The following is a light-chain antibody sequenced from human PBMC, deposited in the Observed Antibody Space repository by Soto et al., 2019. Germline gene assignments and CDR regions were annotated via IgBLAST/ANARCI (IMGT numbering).Light chain of an antibody. CDR3: QDYGGSPLYA. Sequence: EIVLTQSPDTLSLSPGERATLSCRASQIVDSRYFAWYQQKPGQPPRLLIFATSSRASGIPERFSGSGSATDFTLTISRLEPEDFAGYYCQDYGGSPLYAFGQGTKLEIK. CDR2: ATS. J-gene: IGKJ2*01. V-gene: IGKV3-20*01. CDR1: QIVDSRY.